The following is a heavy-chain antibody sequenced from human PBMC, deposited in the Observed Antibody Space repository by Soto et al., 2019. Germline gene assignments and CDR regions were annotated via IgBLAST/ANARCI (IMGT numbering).Heavy chain of an antibody. CDR1: GFTFSSYA. CDR2: ISYDGGNK. Sequence: QVHLVESGGGVVQPGRSLRVSCAASGFTFSSYAMHWVRQAPGKGLEWVAVISYDGGNKYYADSVRGRFTISRDNSKNTLDLQMNSLRAEDTAVYFCAREAEGDDYWGQGPLVTVSS. V-gene: IGHV3-30-3*01. CDR3: AREAEGDDY. J-gene: IGHJ4*02.